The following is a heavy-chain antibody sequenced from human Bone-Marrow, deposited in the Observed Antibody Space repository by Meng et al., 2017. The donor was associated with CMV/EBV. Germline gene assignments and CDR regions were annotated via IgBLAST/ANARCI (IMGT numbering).Heavy chain of an antibody. CDR1: GFTFSDFT. CDR3: ITSDRTLRVTDYGLDV. J-gene: IGHJ6*02. V-gene: IGHV3-73*01. CDR2: IRSRAASYAT. D-gene: IGHD3-3*01. Sequence: GGSLRLSCAASGFTFSDFTIHWVRQASGKGLEWVCRIRSRAASYATVYGASVRGRFTISRDDSKNTAYLQMNGLKTEDTAVYYCITSDRTLRVTDYGLDVWGQGTTVTVSS.